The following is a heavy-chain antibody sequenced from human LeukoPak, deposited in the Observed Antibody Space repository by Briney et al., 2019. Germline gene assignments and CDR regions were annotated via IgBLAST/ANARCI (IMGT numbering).Heavy chain of an antibody. CDR1: GFTVSSNY. CDR2: IYSGGST. CDR3: AMRDCSSTSCYMYYFDY. V-gene: IGHV3-66*01. J-gene: IGHJ4*02. D-gene: IGHD2-2*02. Sequence: GGSLRLSCAASGFTVSSNYMSWVRQAPGKGLEWVSVIYSGGSTYYADSVKGRFTISRDNSKNTLYLQMNSLRAEDTAVYYCAMRDCSSTSCYMYYFDYWGQGTLVTVSS.